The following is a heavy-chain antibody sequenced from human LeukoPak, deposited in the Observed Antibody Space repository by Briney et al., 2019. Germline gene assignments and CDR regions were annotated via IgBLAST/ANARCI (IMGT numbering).Heavy chain of an antibody. CDR1: GFIFSNYW. CDR3: AGRGTSFDY. J-gene: IGHJ4*02. CDR2: IKLDGSEK. V-gene: IGHV3-7*02. D-gene: IGHD3-3*01. Sequence: GGSLRLSCAASGFIFSNYWMSWLRQAPGKGLEWVASIKLDGSEKYHVDSVKGRFTISRDNAKNSLYLQMNSLRAEDTAVYYCAGRGTSFDYWGQGTLVTVSS.